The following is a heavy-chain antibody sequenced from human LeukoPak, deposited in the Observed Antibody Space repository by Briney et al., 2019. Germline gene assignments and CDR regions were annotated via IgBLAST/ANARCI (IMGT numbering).Heavy chain of an antibody. CDR3: AKGVVSGTLYYYGMDV. Sequence: GGSLRLSCAASGFTFSNYAMSWVRQPPGKGLERVSGITTGGRPYYADSVKGRFTISRDNSKNSLYLQMNILTAEDTATYYCAKGVVSGTLYYYGMDVWGQGTTVIVSS. J-gene: IGHJ6*02. D-gene: IGHD6-13*01. V-gene: IGHV3-23*01. CDR2: ITTGGRP. CDR1: GFTFSNYA.